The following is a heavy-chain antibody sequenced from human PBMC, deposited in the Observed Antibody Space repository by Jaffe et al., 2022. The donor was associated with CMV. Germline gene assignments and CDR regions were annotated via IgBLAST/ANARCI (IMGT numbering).Heavy chain of an antibody. Sequence: EVQLVESGGGLVKPGGSLRLSCAASGFTFSSYSMNWVRQAPGKGLEWVSSISSSSSYIYYADSVKGRFTISRDNAKNSLYLQMNSLRAEDTAVYYCARAPMVRGRYYYYYMDVWGKGTTVTVSS. CDR2: ISSSSSYI. J-gene: IGHJ6*03. CDR3: ARAPMVRGRYYYYYMDV. D-gene: IGHD3-10*01. CDR1: GFTFSSYS. V-gene: IGHV3-21*01.